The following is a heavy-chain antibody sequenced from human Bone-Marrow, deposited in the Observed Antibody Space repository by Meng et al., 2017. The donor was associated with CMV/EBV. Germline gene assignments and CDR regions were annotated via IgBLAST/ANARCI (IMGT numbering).Heavy chain of an antibody. Sequence: SETLSLTCTVSGGPISSSSYYWGWIRQPPGKGLEWIGSIYYSGSTYYNPSLKSRVTISVDTSKNQFSLKLSSVTAADTAVYYCARGVATVTTYSPIYFDYWGQGTLVTVSS. CDR3: ARGVATVTTYSPIYFDY. CDR2: IYYSGST. CDR1: GGPISSSSYY. V-gene: IGHV4-39*07. J-gene: IGHJ4*02. D-gene: IGHD4-17*01.